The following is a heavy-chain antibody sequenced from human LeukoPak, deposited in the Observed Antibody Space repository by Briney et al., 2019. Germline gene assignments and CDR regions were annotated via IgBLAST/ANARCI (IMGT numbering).Heavy chain of an antibody. CDR1: GGSISSSNW. D-gene: IGHD5-18*01. CDR2: IYHSGST. V-gene: IGHV4-4*02. J-gene: IGHJ6*03. Sequence: SETLSLTCAVSGGSISSSNWWSWVRQPPGKGLEWIGEIYHSGSTYYNPSLKSRVTISVNTSKNQFSLKLSSVTAADTAVYYCARAPVGYSYGLRHIYYMDVWGKGTTVTVSS. CDR3: ARAPVGYSYGLRHIYYMDV.